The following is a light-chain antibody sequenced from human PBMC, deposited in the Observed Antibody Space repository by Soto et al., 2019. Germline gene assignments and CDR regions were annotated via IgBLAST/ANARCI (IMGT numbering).Light chain of an antibody. Sequence: EVVLTQSPGTLSLFPGERATLSCRASQSVTNSYLAWYQQKPGQAPRPLIYGISNRATGIPDRFSGSGSGTDFTLTISRLDPEDFAVYYCHQYGSSWTFGQGTKVEIK. CDR2: GIS. J-gene: IGKJ1*01. V-gene: IGKV3-20*01. CDR3: HQYGSSWT. CDR1: QSVTNSY.